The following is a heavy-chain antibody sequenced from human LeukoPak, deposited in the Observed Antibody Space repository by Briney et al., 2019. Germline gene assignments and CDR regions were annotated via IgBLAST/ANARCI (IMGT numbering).Heavy chain of an antibody. CDR3: ARDFREVSSGWSGNLDY. CDR2: INPSGGST. CDR1: GYTFTSYY. J-gene: IGHJ4*02. V-gene: IGHV1-46*01. D-gene: IGHD6-19*01. Sequence: ASVKVSCKASGYTFTSYYMHWVRQAPGQGLEWMGIINPSGGSTNYAQKFQGRVTMTRDASTSTVYMELSSLRSEDTAVYYCARDFREVSSGWSGNLDYWGQGTLVTVSS.